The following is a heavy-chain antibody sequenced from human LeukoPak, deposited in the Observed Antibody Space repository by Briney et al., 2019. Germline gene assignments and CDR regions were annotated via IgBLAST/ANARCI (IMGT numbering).Heavy chain of an antibody. CDR2: IYVGGST. Sequence: PSETLSLTCTVSDGSISYYYWSWIRQPAGKGLEWIRRIYVGGSTNYSPSLKSRVSMSLDKSKNQLSLKLISVSAADTAVYYCARWHMNSQDVWGRGTAVTVS. J-gene: IGHJ6*02. D-gene: IGHD4-23*01. CDR1: DGSISYYY. CDR3: ARWHMNSQDV. V-gene: IGHV4-4*07.